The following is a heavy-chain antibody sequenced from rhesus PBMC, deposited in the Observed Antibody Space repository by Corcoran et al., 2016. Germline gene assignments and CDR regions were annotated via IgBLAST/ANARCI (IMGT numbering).Heavy chain of an antibody. V-gene: IGHV3S4*01. CDR2: ISRATTYI. Sequence: EVQLVETGGGLVQPGGSLKLSCAASGFTFSDYYMTWVRKAQGKGLEWVSSISRATTYIYYTDSVKGRFTVSRDNAKNSLSLQMNSLKTEYTAVYYCTRGDYNFWTGYSDYLDFWGQGVLVTVSA. J-gene: IGHJ4*01. CDR1: GFTFSDYY. D-gene: IGHD3-3*01. CDR3: TRGDYNFWTGYSDYLDF.